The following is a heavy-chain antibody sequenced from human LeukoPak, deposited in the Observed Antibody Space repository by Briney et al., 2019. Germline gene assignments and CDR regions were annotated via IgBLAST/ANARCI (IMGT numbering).Heavy chain of an antibody. CDR3: ARDCWDYGSGSYCGIDY. Sequence: GGSLRLSCAASGFTFSSYNMNWVRQSPGKGLEWVSSITSSSNYIYYADSVKGRFTISRDNAKNSLYLQMNSLRAEDTTVYYCARDCWDYGSGSYCGIDYWGQGTLVTVSS. D-gene: IGHD3-10*01. J-gene: IGHJ4*02. V-gene: IGHV3-21*03. CDR1: GFTFSSYN. CDR2: ITSSSNYI.